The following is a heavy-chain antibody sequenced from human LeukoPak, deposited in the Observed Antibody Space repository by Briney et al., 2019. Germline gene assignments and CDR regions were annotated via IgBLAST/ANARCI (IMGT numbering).Heavy chain of an antibody. CDR3: ARGGSKLRITMVRGVYYFDY. V-gene: IGHV4-4*02. CDR1: GVSISSSNW. CDR2: IYHSGST. J-gene: IGHJ4*02. Sequence: SETLSLTCAVSGVSISSSNWWSWVRQPPGKGLERIGEIYHSGSTNYNPSLKSRVTISVDTSKNQFSLKLSSVTAADTAVYYCARGGSKLRITMVRGVYYFDYWGQGSLVTVSS. D-gene: IGHD3-10*01.